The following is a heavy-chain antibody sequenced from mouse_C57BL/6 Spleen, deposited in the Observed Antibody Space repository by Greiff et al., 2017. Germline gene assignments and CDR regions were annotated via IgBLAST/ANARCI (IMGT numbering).Heavy chain of an antibody. J-gene: IGHJ1*03. Sequence: EVKLLESGPVLVKPGASVKMSCKASGYTFTDYYLNWVKQSHGKSLEWIGVINPYNGGTSYNQKFKGKATLTVDKSSSTAYMELNSLTSEDSAVYYCASHGSSPLYWYFDVWGTGTTVTVSS. CDR2: INPYNGGT. CDR3: ASHGSSPLYWYFDV. V-gene: IGHV1-19*01. CDR1: GYTFTDYY. D-gene: IGHD1-1*01.